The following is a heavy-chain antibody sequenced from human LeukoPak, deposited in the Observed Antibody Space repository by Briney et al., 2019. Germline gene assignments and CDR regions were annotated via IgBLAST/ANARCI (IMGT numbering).Heavy chain of an antibody. D-gene: IGHD2-15*01. CDR3: LVAFSEYFDY. V-gene: IGHV3-7*01. CDR1: GFTFSSYW. J-gene: IGHJ4*02. CDR2: MNQDGSEK. Sequence: GGSLRLSCAASGFTFSSYWMSWVRQAPGKGLEWVANMNQDGSEKYYVDSVKGRFTISRDNDKNSMYLQMNSLRADDTDVYYCLVAFSEYFDYWGQGTLVSVSS.